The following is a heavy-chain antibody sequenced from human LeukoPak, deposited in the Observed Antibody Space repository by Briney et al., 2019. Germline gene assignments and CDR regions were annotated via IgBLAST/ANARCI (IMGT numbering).Heavy chain of an antibody. D-gene: IGHD6-6*01. CDR3: AREDPSSSSGADWFDP. CDR1: GDSISSGDYY. J-gene: IGHJ5*02. CDR2: VYHSGTT. V-gene: IGHV4-30-2*01. Sequence: SQTLSLTCTVSGDSISSGDYYWSWIRLPPGKGLEWIGYVYHSGTTYYNPSLRSRVTISVDRSENQFSLKLSSVTAADTAVYYCAREDPSSSSGADWFDPWGQGTLVTVSS.